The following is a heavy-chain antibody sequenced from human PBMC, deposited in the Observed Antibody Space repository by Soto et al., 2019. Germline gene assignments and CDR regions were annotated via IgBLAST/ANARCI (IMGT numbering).Heavy chain of an antibody. J-gene: IGHJ4*02. Sequence: GASVRVSYSASGYTFTSYYMHWVRQAPGQGLEWMGIINPSGGSTSYAQKFQGRVTMTRDTSTSTVYMELSSLRSEDTAVYYCARDPRVPPAYYFDYWGQGTLVTVS. V-gene: IGHV1-46*01. CDR1: GYTFTSYY. D-gene: IGHD3-10*01. CDR3: ARDPRVPPAYYFDY. CDR2: INPSGGST.